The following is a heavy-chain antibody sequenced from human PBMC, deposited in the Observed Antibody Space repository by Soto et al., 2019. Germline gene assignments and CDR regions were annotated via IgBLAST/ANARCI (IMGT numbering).Heavy chain of an antibody. J-gene: IGHJ6*02. D-gene: IGHD2-15*01. CDR1: GYSFTSYW. V-gene: IGHV5-51*01. Sequence: GESLKISCKGSGYSFTSYWIGWVRQMPGKGLEWMGIIYPGDSDTRYSPSFQGQVTISADKSISTAYLQWSSLKASDTAMYYCASGYCSGGSCWGMDVWGQGTTVTVSS. CDR2: IYPGDSDT. CDR3: ASGYCSGGSCWGMDV.